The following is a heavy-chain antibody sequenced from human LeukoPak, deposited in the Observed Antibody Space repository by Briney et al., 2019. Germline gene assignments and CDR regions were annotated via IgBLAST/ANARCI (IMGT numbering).Heavy chain of an antibody. CDR3: ARAGNALVRGVIISNFFDY. CDR2: IYYSGDT. D-gene: IGHD3-10*01. CDR1: GGSITPYF. V-gene: IGHV4-59*01. Sequence: PSETLSLTCTVSGGSITPYFWSWIRQPPGKGLEWIGYIYYSGDTNYNPSLKSRVTISVDTSKNQFSLRLKSVTAADTAVYYCARAGNALVRGVIISNFFDYWGQGTLATVSS. J-gene: IGHJ4*02.